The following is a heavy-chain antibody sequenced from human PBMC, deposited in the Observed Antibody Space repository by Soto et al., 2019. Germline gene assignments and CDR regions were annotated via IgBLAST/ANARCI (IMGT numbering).Heavy chain of an antibody. CDR1: GGSISSGGTGSY. D-gene: IGHD1-1*01. V-gene: IGHV4-31*03. CDR3: ASGHDAYKVRY. Sequence: QVQLQESGPGLVKPSQTLSLTCTVSGGSISSGGTGSYWTWIRQLPGKGLEWIGYIYYTGNTYYNPSLKSRPTLSIDTSENQSSLKLTSVTAADTAVYFCASGHDAYKVRYWGQGTLVTVSS. J-gene: IGHJ4*02. CDR2: IYYTGNT.